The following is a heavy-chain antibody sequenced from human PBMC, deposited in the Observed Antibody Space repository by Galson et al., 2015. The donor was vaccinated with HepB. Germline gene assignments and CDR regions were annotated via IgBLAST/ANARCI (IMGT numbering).Heavy chain of an antibody. CDR2: IKQDESEK. Sequence: SLRLSCAASGFTFSSYWMSWVRQAPGKGLEWVANIKQDESEKYYVDSVKGRFTISRDNAKNSLYLQMNSLRAEDTAVYYCARPGYYYDSSGYYYWGQGTLVTVSS. CDR1: GFTFSSYW. J-gene: IGHJ4*02. D-gene: IGHD3-22*01. CDR3: ARPGYYYDSSGYYY. V-gene: IGHV3-7*03.